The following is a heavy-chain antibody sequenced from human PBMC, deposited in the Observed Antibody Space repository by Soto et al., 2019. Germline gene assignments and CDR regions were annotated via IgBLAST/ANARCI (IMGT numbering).Heavy chain of an antibody. V-gene: IGHV4-39*07. CDR2: IYYSGST. CDR3: ASNHIVVVPAATVGSFDY. D-gene: IGHD2-2*01. CDR1: GGSISSSSYY. J-gene: IGHJ4*02. Sequence: SETLSLTCTVSGGSISSSSYYWGWIRQPPGKGLEWIGSIYYSGSTYYNPSLKSRVTISVDTSKNQFSLKLSSVTAADTAVYYCASNHIVVVPAATVGSFDYWGQGTLVTVSS.